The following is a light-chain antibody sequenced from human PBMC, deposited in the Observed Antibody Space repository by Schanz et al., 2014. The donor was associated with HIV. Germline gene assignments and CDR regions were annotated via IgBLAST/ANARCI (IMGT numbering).Light chain of an antibody. J-gene: IGLJ1*01. V-gene: IGLV2-14*03. CDR3: CSYAGRTYV. CDR1: SGDVGRYDY. CDR2: DVS. Sequence: QSVLTQPASVSGSLGQSITISCTGTSGDVGRYDYLSWYQQHPGQAPKLMIYDVSNRPSGVSNRFSGSKSGNTASLTISGLQAEDEADYYCCSYAGRTYVFGSGTKLTVL.